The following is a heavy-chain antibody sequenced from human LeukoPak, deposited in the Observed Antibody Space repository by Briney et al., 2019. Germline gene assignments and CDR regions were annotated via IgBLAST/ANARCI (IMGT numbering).Heavy chain of an antibody. D-gene: IGHD4-17*01. J-gene: IGHJ4*02. V-gene: IGHV3-23*01. CDR1: GFTFSNYA. CDR3: ARDLSPKSYGDYYNY. Sequence: GGSLRLSCAVSGFTFSNYAMSWVRQAPGKGLEWVSAITGSGTGSGDSTYYADSVKGRFTVSRDNSKNTLYLQMNSLRAEDTAVYYCARDLSPKSYGDYYNYWGQGTLVTVSS. CDR2: ITGSGTGSGDST.